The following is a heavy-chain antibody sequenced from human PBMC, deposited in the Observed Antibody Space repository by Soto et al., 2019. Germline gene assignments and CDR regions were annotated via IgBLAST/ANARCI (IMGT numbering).Heavy chain of an antibody. D-gene: IGHD3-9*01. V-gene: IGHV3-23*01. CDR1: GFTFNSYA. CDR2: ISGSGAST. J-gene: IGHJ3*02. Sequence: GGSLRLSCAASGFTFNSYAIIWVRQAPGKGLEWVSGISGSGASTYYADSVKGRFTISRDNSKNTLYLQMNSLRAEDTAIYYCAKDPRQHDILTGYFYDAFDIWGQGTMVTVSS. CDR3: AKDPRQHDILTGYFYDAFDI.